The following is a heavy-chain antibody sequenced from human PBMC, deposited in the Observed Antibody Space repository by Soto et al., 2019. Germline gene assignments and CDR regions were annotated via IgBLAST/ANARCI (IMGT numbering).Heavy chain of an antibody. J-gene: IGHJ6*02. CDR3: ARDHIVVVPAASYYYYFGMDV. Sequence: LSLTCTVSGGSVTSGDYYWIWVRQPPGKGLEWIGYIHYSGSTYYNPSLQSRVTISVDMSKNQFSLKLTSVTAADTAVYSCARDHIVVVPAASYYYYFGMDVWGQGTTVTVSS. CDR2: IHYSGST. V-gene: IGHV4-30-4*01. CDR1: GGSVTSGDYY. D-gene: IGHD2-2*01.